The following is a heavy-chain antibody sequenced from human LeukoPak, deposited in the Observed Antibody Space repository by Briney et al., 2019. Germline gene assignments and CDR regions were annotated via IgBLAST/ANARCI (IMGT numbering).Heavy chain of an antibody. CDR3: ARGWFGFWHDSYLDDNAFDV. Sequence: SETLSLTCAVYGGSFSGYYWSWIRQVPGKGLEWLGEINQSGRTNYNPSLKSRVTISVEPSKTQISLNLSFVTATDTAVYYCARGWFGFWHDSYLDDNAFDVWGPGTMVTVSS. J-gene: IGHJ3*01. CDR2: INQSGRT. CDR1: GGSFSGYY. V-gene: IGHV4-34*01. D-gene: IGHD3-10*01.